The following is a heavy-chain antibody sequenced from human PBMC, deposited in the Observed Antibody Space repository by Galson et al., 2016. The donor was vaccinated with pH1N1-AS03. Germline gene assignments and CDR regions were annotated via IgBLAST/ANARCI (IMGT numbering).Heavy chain of an antibody. Sequence: SLRLSCAASGFSFSSHVMHWVRQAPGKGLEWVAVISYDGTNKYYADSVKGRFTISRDNSKNTLYLQMDSLRPEDTAVYYCAKDRRAGNWRGSDYWGQGTLVTVSS. V-gene: IGHV3-30*18. CDR3: AKDRRAGNWRGSDY. D-gene: IGHD6-13*01. J-gene: IGHJ4*02. CDR1: GFSFSSHV. CDR2: ISYDGTNK.